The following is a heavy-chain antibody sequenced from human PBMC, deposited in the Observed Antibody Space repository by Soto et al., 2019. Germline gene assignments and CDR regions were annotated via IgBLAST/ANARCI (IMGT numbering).Heavy chain of an antibody. V-gene: IGHV1-69*13. J-gene: IGHJ4*02. CDR3: ARAGWLRSPFDY. CDR2: IIPIFGTA. Sequence: ASVKVSCKASGGTFSSYAISWVRQAPEQGLEWMGGIIPIFGTANYAQKFQGRVTITADESTSTAYMELSSLRSEDTAVYYCARAGWLRSPFDYWGQGTLVTVSS. CDR1: GGTFSSYA. D-gene: IGHD5-12*01.